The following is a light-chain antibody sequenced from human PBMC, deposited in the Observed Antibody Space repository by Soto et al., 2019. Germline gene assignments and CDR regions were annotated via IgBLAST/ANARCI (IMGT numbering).Light chain of an antibody. Sequence: EIVLTQSPGPLSLSPGEIATLSCRASQSVSSSYLAWYQQKPGQAPRLLIYGASSRATGIPDRFSGRGSGTDFTLTISRLEPEDFAVYYCQQYGSSLYTFGQGTKLEIK. CDR1: QSVSSSY. CDR3: QQYGSSLYT. J-gene: IGKJ2*01. CDR2: GAS. V-gene: IGKV3-20*01.